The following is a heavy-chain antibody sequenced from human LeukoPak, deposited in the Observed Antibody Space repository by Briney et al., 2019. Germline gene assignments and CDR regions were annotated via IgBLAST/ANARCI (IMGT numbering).Heavy chain of an antibody. CDR3: ARNKYLSVTPAAGVPDY. CDR1: GFTFSSYG. CDR2: IRYDGSNK. Sequence: GGSLRLSCAASGFTFSSYGMHWVRQAPGKGLEWVAFIRYDGSNKYYADSVKGRFSISRDNAKNSLYLQMNSLRAEDTAVYYCARNKYLSVTPAAGVPDYWGQGTLVTVSS. J-gene: IGHJ4*02. D-gene: IGHD2-2*01. V-gene: IGHV3-30*02.